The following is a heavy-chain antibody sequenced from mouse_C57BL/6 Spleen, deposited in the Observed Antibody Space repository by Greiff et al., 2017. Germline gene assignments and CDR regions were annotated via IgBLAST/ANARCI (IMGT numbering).Heavy chain of an antibody. V-gene: IGHV5-4*01. Sequence: EVQLVESGGGLVKPGGSLKLSCAASGFTFSSYAMSWVRQTPEKRLEWVATISDGGSYTYYPDNVKGRFTISRDNAKNNLYLQMSHLKSEDTAMYYCARDGTTVDDAMDYWGQGTSVTVSS. D-gene: IGHD1-1*01. CDR1: GFTFSSYA. J-gene: IGHJ4*01. CDR3: ARDGTTVDDAMDY. CDR2: ISDGGSYT.